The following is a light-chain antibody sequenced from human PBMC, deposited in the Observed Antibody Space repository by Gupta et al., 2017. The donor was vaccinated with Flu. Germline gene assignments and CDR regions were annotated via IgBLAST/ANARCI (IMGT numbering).Light chain of an antibody. CDR2: EVN. CDR3: CSYAVIRDRQL. CDR1: SSDIGRYNL. Sequence: QSALSQPASLSGSPGQSIPISCTGTSSDIGRYNLVSWYQQYPGKAPKLLIYEVNKRPSWVSNRFSASKSGNTASLTISGLQSDDEADYYCCSYAVIRDRQLFGGGTKLTVL. V-gene: IGLV2-23*02. J-gene: IGLJ2*01.